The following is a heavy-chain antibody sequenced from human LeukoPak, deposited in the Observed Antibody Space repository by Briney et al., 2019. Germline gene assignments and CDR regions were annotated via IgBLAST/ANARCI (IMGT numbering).Heavy chain of an antibody. D-gene: IGHD4/OR15-4a*01. CDR3: AHRPNFQYYFDS. Sequence: GSGPTLVNPTQTLTLTCTSSGFSLTTRGVGVGWIRQPPGKALEWLALIYWDDDERYSPSLQSRLTIAKATSKNQVVLTMTNMDPVDTATYFCAHRPNFQYYFDSWGQGTLVTVSS. V-gene: IGHV2-5*02. J-gene: IGHJ4*02. CDR1: GFSLTTRGVG. CDR2: IYWDDDE.